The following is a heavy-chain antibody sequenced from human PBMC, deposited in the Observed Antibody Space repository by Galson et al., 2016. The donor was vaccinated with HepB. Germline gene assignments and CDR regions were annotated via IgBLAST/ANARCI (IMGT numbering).Heavy chain of an antibody. J-gene: IGHJ4*02. CDR1: GFSFSSYW. CDR2: IRQDGGDK. D-gene: IGHD1-26*01. Sequence: SLRLSCAASGFSFSSYWMTWVRQAPGKGLEWVANIRQDGGDKYYVDSVKGRFTISRDNAKNSLYLQMNSLRAEDTAVYYCATTTIVGDITGYFDYWGQGTLVTVSS. V-gene: IGHV3-7*02. CDR3: ATTTIVGDITGYFDY.